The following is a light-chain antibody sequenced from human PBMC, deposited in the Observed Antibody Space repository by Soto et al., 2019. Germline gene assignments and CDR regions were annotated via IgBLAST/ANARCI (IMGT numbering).Light chain of an antibody. CDR3: SSYTSISTLV. CDR1: SSDVGSYNY. Sequence: QSALTQPASVSGSPGQSITISCTGTSSDVGSYNYVSWYQQHPGKAPKLMIYEVSNRPSGVSNRFSGSKSGNTASLTISGLQAEDEANYCCSSYTSISTLVFGGGTQLTVL. V-gene: IGLV2-14*01. J-gene: IGLJ3*02. CDR2: EVS.